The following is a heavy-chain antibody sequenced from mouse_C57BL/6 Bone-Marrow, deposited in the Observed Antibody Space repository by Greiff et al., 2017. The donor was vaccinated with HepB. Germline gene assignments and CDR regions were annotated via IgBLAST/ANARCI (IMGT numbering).Heavy chain of an antibody. J-gene: IGHJ4*01. V-gene: IGHV2-2*01. CDR3: ATSYYYGSSYYAMDY. CDR1: GFSLTSYG. Sequence: QVQLQQSGPGLVQPSQSLSITCTVSGFSLTSYGVHWVRQSPGKGLEWLGVIWSGGSTDYNAAFISRLSISKDNSKSQVFFKMNSLQADDTAIYYCATSYYYGSSYYAMDYWGQGTSVTVSS. CDR2: IWSGGST. D-gene: IGHD1-1*01.